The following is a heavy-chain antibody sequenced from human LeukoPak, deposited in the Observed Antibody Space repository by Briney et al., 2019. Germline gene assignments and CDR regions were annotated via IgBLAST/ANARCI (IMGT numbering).Heavy chain of an antibody. Sequence: GGSLRLSCAASGFTFRSYAMSWVRQAPGKGLEWVSYITSRGSTIYYADSVKGRFTMSRDNAKNSLYLQMNSLRAEDTAVYYCATSSAYYHFDFDYWGQGTLVTVSS. V-gene: IGHV3-48*03. CDR3: ATSSAYYHFDFDY. D-gene: IGHD3-22*01. J-gene: IGHJ4*02. CDR1: GFTFRSYA. CDR2: ITSRGSTI.